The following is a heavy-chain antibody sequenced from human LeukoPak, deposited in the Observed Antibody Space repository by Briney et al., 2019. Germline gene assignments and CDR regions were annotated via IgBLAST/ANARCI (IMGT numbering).Heavy chain of an antibody. D-gene: IGHD6-19*01. CDR3: ARAPIAVPNYFDY. CDR2: INHSGST. V-gene: IGHV4-34*01. J-gene: IGHJ4*02. Sequence: SETLSLTCAVYGGSFSGYYWRWIRQPPGKGPEWIGEINHSGSTNYNPSLKSRVTISVDTSKNQFSLKLSSVTAADTAVYYCARAPIAVPNYFDYWGQGTLVTVSS. CDR1: GGSFSGYY.